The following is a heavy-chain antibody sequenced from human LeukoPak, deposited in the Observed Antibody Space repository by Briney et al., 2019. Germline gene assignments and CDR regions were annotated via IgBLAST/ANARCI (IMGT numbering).Heavy chain of an antibody. J-gene: IGHJ4*02. CDR3: ARSNGYGYLRGFDY. CDR1: GYRFTSYW. CDR2: LYPGDSDT. V-gene: IGHV5-51*01. D-gene: IGHD5-18*01. Sequence: GESLKISCKGSGYRFTSYWIGWVRQMPGKGLEWMGILYPGDSDTRYSPSFQGQVTISADKSINTAYLQWNSLKASDTALYYCARSNGYGYLRGFDYWGQGTLVTVSS.